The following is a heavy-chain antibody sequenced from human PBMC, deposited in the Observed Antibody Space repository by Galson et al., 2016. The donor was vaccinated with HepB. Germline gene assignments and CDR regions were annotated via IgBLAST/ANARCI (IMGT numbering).Heavy chain of an antibody. CDR1: GFTFSSYG. D-gene: IGHD1-26*01. CDR2: IWYDGSNK. Sequence: LRLSCAASGFTFSSYGMHWVRQAPGKGLEWVAVIWYDGSNKYYADSVKGRFTISRDNSENTLYLQMNSLRAEDTAVYYCARDPGLYSASYYTILDYWGQGTLVTVSS. V-gene: IGHV3-33*01. J-gene: IGHJ4*02. CDR3: ARDPGLYSASYYTILDY.